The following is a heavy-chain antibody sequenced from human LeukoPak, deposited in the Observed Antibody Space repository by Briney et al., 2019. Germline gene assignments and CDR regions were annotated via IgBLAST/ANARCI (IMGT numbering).Heavy chain of an antibody. D-gene: IGHD6-19*01. CDR2: INHSGST. CDR1: GGSFSGYY. CDR3: AGEGYSSGWYARRDRGVNWFDP. V-gene: IGHV4-34*01. J-gene: IGHJ5*02. Sequence: SETLSLTCAVYGGSFSGYYWSWIRQPPGKGLEWIGEINHSGSTNYNPSLKSRVTISVDTSKNQFSLKLSSVTAADTAVYYCAGEGYSSGWYARRDRGVNWFDPWGQGTLVTVSS.